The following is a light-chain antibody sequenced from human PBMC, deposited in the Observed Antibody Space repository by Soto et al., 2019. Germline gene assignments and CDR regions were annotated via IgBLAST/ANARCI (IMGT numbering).Light chain of an antibody. CDR1: ETFSNNY. Sequence: EIVLTQSPDTLSLSPGERATLSCRASETFSNNYLAWYHQTPGQAPRLLIYAASTRATGVPDRFSGSGSGTDFTLTTTRLEPEDFGVYYCQQYGSSPGFTFGGGTKVDIK. J-gene: IGKJ4*01. CDR2: AAS. V-gene: IGKV3-20*01. CDR3: QQYGSSPGFT.